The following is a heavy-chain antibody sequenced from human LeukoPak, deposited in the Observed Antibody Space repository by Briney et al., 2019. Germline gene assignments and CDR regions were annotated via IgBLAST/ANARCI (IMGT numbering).Heavy chain of an antibody. V-gene: IGHV1-69*04. CDR2: IIPILGIA. D-gene: IGHD1-26*01. J-gene: IGHJ4*02. Sequence: SVKVSCKASGGTFSSYAISWVRQAPGQGLEWMGRIIPILGIANYAQKFQGRVTITADKSTSTAYMELSSLRSEDTAVYYCARDSIVEATGCLEDWGQGTLVTVSS. CDR3: ARDSIVEATGCLED. CDR1: GGTFSSYA.